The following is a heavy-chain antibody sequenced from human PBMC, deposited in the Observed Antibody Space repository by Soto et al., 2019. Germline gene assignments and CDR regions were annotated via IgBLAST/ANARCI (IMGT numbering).Heavy chain of an antibody. CDR3: AKDHQYRTGWQYFQH. Sequence: GGSLRLSCAASGFTFNNYAMSWVRQAPGKGLEWVSGISAGGGNTYYADSVEGRFTISRDKSKNTLFLQMNSLKAEDTAVYYCAKDHQYRTGWQYFQHWGQGTLVTVSS. D-gene: IGHD6-19*01. J-gene: IGHJ1*01. CDR1: GFTFNNYA. CDR2: ISAGGGNT. V-gene: IGHV3-23*01.